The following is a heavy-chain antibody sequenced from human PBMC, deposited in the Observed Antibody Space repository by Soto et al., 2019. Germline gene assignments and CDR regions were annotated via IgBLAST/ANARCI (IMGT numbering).Heavy chain of an antibody. CDR3: ARSRNIAARSYYYYYYLEV. CDR1: GGSISSSH. Sequence: PSETVSLTCTASGGSISSSHWSWIRQPPGKGLEWIGYMYHSGITSSNPSLKSRVTISEDRSKNRFSLKLSSVTAADTAVYFCARSRNIAARSYYYYYYLEVWGKGSTVTVS. CDR2: MYHSGIT. J-gene: IGHJ6*03. V-gene: IGHV4-59*12. D-gene: IGHD6-6*01.